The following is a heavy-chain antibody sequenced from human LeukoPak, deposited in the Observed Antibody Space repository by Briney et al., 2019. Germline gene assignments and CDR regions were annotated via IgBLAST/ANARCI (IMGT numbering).Heavy chain of an antibody. CDR2: IDWDDDK. CDR3: ARMVGTAVGNYYYYYYMDV. V-gene: IGHV2-70*01. Sequence: SGPTLLNPTQTLTLTYTFSGFSLRTSGMCVGWIRQPPGKALEWLSHIDWDDDKYYSTSLKTRLTISKDTSKNQVVLTMTNMDPVDTATYYCARMVGTAVGNYYYYYYMDVWGKGTTVTISS. D-gene: IGHD5-18*01. J-gene: IGHJ6*03. CDR1: GFSLRTSGMC.